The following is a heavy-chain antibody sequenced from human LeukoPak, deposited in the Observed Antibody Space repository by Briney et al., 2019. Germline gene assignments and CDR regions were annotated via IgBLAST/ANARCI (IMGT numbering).Heavy chain of an antibody. D-gene: IGHD5-24*01. CDR2: INQEGSEK. Sequence: PGASLRLSCAVSGLTFRSYWMSWVRQAPGKGLEWVANINQEGSEKYFVDSVKGRFTISRDNAKNSLHLQMNTLRAEDTAVYYCARERDGRFFDYWGQGTLVTVSS. V-gene: IGHV3-7*01. CDR3: ARERDGRFFDY. CDR1: GLTFRSYW. J-gene: IGHJ4*02.